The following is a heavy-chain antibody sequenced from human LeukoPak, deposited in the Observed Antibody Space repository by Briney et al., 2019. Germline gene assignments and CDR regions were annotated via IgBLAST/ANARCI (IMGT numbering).Heavy chain of an antibody. CDR2: ISGSGGST. CDR1: GFTFSSYA. V-gene: IGHV3-23*01. CDR3: AKDWDYYDSSGYYFISAPFDY. J-gene: IGHJ4*02. Sequence: PGGSLRLSCAASGFTFSSYAMSWVRQAPGKGLEWVSAISGSGGSTYYADSVKGRFTISRDNSKNTLYLQMNSLRAEDTAVYYCAKDWDYYDSSGYYFISAPFDYWGQGTLVTVSS. D-gene: IGHD3-22*01.